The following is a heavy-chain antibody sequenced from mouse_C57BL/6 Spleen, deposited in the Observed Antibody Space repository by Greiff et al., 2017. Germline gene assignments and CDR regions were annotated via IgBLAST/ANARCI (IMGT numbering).Heavy chain of an antibody. J-gene: IGHJ2*01. V-gene: IGHV1-18*01. CDR1: GYTFTDYN. CDR2: INPNNGST. CDR3: ARSDYGSYDY. Sequence: EVQLQQSGPELVKPGASVKIPCKASGYTFTDYNMDWVKQSDGKSLEWIGDINPNNGSTNYNQKFKGKATLTVDKSSSTAYMELRSLTSEDAAVYYCARSDYGSYDYWGQGTTLTVSS. D-gene: IGHD2-1*01.